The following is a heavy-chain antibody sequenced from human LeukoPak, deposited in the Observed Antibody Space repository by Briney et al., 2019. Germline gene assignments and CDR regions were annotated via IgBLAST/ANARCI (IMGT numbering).Heavy chain of an antibody. CDR2: MNPNSGNT. CDR3: ARDRVVPAANHYYYGMDV. V-gene: IGHV1-8*01. Sequence: ASVKVPCKASGYTFTSYDINWVRQATGQGLEWMGWMNPNSGNTGYAQKFQGRVTMTRNTSISTAYMELSSLRSEDTAVYHCARDRVVPAANHYYYGMDVWGQGTTVTVSS. CDR1: GYTFTSYD. J-gene: IGHJ6*02. D-gene: IGHD2-2*01.